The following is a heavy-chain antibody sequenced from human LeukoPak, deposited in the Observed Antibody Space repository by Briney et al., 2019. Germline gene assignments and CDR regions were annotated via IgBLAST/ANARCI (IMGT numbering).Heavy chain of an antibody. CDR3: ARANFLYCSSSTCLFDY. Sequence: ASVKVSCKASGYTFTNYYMHWVRQAPGQGFEWMGWINPNDGDTNYAQKFQGRVTMTRDTSISTAHMEVSRLRSDDTAVYYCARANFLYCSSSTCLFDYWGQGTLVTVSS. D-gene: IGHD2-2*01. J-gene: IGHJ4*02. CDR1: GYTFTNYY. CDR2: INPNDGDT. V-gene: IGHV1-2*02.